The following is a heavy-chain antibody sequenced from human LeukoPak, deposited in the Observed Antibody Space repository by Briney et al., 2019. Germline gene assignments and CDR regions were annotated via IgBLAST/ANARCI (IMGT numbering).Heavy chain of an antibody. CDR2: INHSGST. CDR1: GGSFSGYY. D-gene: IGHD3-3*01. CDR3: ARVKTSIFGATRWFDP. Sequence: PSETLSLTCAVYGGSFSGYYWSWIRQPPGKGLEWIGEINHSGSTNYNPSLKSRVTISVGTSKNQFSLKLSSVTAADTAVYYCARVKTSIFGATRWFDPWGQGTLVTVSS. J-gene: IGHJ5*02. V-gene: IGHV4-34*01.